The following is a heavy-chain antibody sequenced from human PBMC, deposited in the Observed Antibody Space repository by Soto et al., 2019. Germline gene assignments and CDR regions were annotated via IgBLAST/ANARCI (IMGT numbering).Heavy chain of an antibody. CDR3: AADVYSSSTRAQDYYYGMDV. Sequence: RASVKVSCKASGFTFTSSAVQWVRQARGQRLEWIGWIVVGSGNTNYAQKFQERVTITRDMSTSTAYMELSSLRSEDTAVYYCAADVYSSSTRAQDYYYGMDVWGQGTTVTVSS. CDR2: IVVGSGNT. V-gene: IGHV1-58*01. D-gene: IGHD6-6*01. J-gene: IGHJ6*02. CDR1: GFTFTSSA.